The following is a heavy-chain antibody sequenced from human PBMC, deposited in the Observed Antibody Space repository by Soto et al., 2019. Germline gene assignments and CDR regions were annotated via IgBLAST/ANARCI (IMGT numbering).Heavy chain of an antibody. CDR3: ARSLGWRDAFDV. D-gene: IGHD1-26*01. CDR1: GFTFGDYW. V-gene: IGHV3-7*01. CDR2: IKQDGSDT. Sequence: EVQLVEFGGGLVQPGGSLRLSCVASGFTFGDYWMSWVRQAPGTGLEWVANIKQDGSDTYYVDSVKGRFTISRDNAKNSLYLQMNSRRAEDTAVYYCARSLGWRDAFDVCGQGTMVTVST. J-gene: IGHJ3*01.